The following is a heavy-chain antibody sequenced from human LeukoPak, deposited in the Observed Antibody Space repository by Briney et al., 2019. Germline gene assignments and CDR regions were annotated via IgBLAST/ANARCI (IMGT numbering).Heavy chain of an antibody. D-gene: IGHD4-17*01. CDR1: GYSINSGYF. J-gene: IGHJ4*02. CDR2: MYHTGTT. V-gene: IGHV4-38-2*01. Sequence: PSETLSLTCAVSGYSINSGYFWGWIRQPPGKGLEWIGSMYHTGTTYYNPSLRSRVTMSVDTSKNQFSLKLPSVTAADTAVYYCARPPVDGDYGAAFDRWGQGTLVTVPS. CDR3: ARPPVDGDYGAAFDR.